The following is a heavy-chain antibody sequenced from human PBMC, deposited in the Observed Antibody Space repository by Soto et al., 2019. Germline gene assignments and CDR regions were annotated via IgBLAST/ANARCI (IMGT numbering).Heavy chain of an antibody. CDR1: GGPFSGYY. CDR2: INHSGST. Sequence: SETLSLTCAAYGGPFSGYYWTWIRQPPGKGLEWIGEINHSGSTTYNPSLRSRVTMSVDKCRDQFSLRLTSVTAADRAVYYCARGGFHGGKYYIFDYWGRGALVTVSS. J-gene: IGHJ4*02. CDR3: ARGGFHGGKYYIFDY. D-gene: IGHD3-22*01. V-gene: IGHV4-34*01.